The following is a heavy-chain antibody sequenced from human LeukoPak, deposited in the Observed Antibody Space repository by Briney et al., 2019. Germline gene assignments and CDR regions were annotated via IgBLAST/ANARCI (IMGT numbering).Heavy chain of an antibody. V-gene: IGHV3-30*03. D-gene: IGHD4-23*01. J-gene: IGHJ6*02. CDR1: GFTFGRFG. CDR3: ARDPWESYGGRYYFYGMDV. CDR2: ISYDGSNK. Sequence: GGSLGLSCAASGFTFGRFGIHWVRQAPGKGLEWVAVISYDGSNKYYADSVKGRFTISRDNSNNTLYLQMNSLRAEDTGVYHCARDPWESYGGRYYFYGMDVWGQGTTVSVSS.